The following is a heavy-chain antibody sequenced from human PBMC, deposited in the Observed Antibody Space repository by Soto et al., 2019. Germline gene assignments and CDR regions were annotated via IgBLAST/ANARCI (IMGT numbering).Heavy chain of an antibody. Sequence: QITLKESGPTLVKPTQTLTLTCTFSGFSLSTGGMGVGWIRQHPGKALEWLALIYWDGDRRYRPSLMSRLTSAKDTSKNQVVLTMTNMDPVDTATYYCVHSRCGGDCLQSYSSHYYYGMDIWGQGTTVTVSS. CDR3: VHSRCGGDCLQSYSSHYYYGMDI. CDR2: IYWDGDR. CDR1: GFSLSTGGMG. D-gene: IGHD2-21*02. J-gene: IGHJ6*02. V-gene: IGHV2-5*02.